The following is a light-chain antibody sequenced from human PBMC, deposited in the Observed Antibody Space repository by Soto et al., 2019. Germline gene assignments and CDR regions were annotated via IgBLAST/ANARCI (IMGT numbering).Light chain of an antibody. Sequence: DIQMTQSPSSLSASVGDRVTITCQASQDISSYLNLYQQKLGKAPKLPIYDASNLETGVPSRSSGSGSGTDFTFTISSLQPEDIATYYCQQYDNIPFGPGTKVDIK. CDR2: DAS. J-gene: IGKJ3*01. CDR1: QDISSY. CDR3: QQYDNIP. V-gene: IGKV1-33*01.